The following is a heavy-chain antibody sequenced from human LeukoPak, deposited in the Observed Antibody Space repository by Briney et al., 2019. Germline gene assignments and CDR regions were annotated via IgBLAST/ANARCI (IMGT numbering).Heavy chain of an antibody. CDR1: GGSFSGYY. V-gene: IGHV4-34*01. CDR3: ARSSSYAIYYYYGMDV. D-gene: IGHD2-2*01. Sequence: SETLSLTCAVYGGSFSGYYWSWIRQPPGKGLEWIGEINHSGSTNYNPSLKSRVTISVDTSKNQFSLKLSSVTAADTAVYYCARSSSYAIYYYYGMDVWGQGTTVTVSS. J-gene: IGHJ6*02. CDR2: INHSGST.